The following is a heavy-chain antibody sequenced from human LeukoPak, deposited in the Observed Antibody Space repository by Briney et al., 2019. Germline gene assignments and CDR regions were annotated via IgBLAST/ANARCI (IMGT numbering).Heavy chain of an antibody. CDR1: GLTFSNYA. J-gene: IGHJ4*02. V-gene: IGHV3-23*01. Sequence: GGSLRLSCAASGLTFSNYAMNWVRQASGRGLEWVSAISGSGGSTYYADSVKGRFTISRDNSKNTLYLQMNSLRAEDTAVYYCAKTGSGYYAHYWGQGTLVTVSS. D-gene: IGHD3-22*01. CDR2: ISGSGGST. CDR3: AKTGSGYYAHY.